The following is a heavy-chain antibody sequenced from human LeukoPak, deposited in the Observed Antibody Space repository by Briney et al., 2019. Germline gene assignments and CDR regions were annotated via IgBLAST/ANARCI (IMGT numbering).Heavy chain of an antibody. CDR3: ACHYYGSGTFDN. Sequence: SGGSLRLSCAASGFAVSSKYMSWVRQAPGKGLGWVSVIYSTGSTYYADSVKGRFTISRDNSKNTVYLQMNSLRADDTAVYYCACHYYGSGTFDNWGQGTLVAVSS. CDR1: GFAVSSKY. D-gene: IGHD3-10*01. J-gene: IGHJ4*02. CDR2: IYSTGST. V-gene: IGHV3-66*04.